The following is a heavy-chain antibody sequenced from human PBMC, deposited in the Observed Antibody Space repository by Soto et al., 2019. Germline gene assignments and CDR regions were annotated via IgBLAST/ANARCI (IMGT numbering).Heavy chain of an antibody. D-gene: IGHD2-15*01. J-gene: IGHJ3*02. CDR3: ASIGYCSGGSCRRSDAFDI. CDR1: GYTFTSYA. CDR2: INAGNGNT. Sequence: ASVKVSCKASGYTFTSYAMHWVRQAPGQRLEWMGWINAGNGNTRYSQKFQCRVTITRDTSASTAYMELSSLRSEDTAVYYCASIGYCSGGSCRRSDAFDIWGQGTMVTVSS. V-gene: IGHV1-3*01.